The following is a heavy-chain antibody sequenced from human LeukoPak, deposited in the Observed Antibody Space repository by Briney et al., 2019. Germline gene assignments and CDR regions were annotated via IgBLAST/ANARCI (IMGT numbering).Heavy chain of an antibody. CDR1: GFTFDSYS. J-gene: IGHJ1*01. D-gene: IGHD6-19*01. V-gene: IGHV3-21*01. Sequence: PGGSLRLSCAASGFTFDSYSMNWVRQAPGKGLEWVSPISSSSSYIYYADSVKGRFTISRDNAKNSLYLQMNSLRAEDTAMYYCARTPMGIAVAGTYFQHWGQGTLVTVSS. CDR2: ISSSSSYI. CDR3: ARTPMGIAVAGTYFQH.